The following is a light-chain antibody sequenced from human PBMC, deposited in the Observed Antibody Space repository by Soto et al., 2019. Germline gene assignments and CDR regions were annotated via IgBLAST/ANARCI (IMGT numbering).Light chain of an antibody. CDR3: QQYDNLPIT. Sequence: DIQMTQSPSSLSASVGDRVTIACQASQDISSYLNWYQQKSGKAPKLLIYDASNLETGVPSRFSGSGSGTDFTFTISSLQPEDIASYYCQQYDNLPITFGQGTRLEI. J-gene: IGKJ5*01. CDR2: DAS. CDR1: QDISSY. V-gene: IGKV1-33*01.